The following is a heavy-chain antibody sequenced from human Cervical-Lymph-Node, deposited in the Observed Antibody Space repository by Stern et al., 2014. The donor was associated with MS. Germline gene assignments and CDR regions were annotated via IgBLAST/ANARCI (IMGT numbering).Heavy chain of an antibody. J-gene: IGHJ4*02. D-gene: IGHD3-22*01. CDR3: ARVPNYYDTTSFDY. V-gene: IGHV4-61*01. CDR2: IDYSGST. Sequence: QVQLQESGPGVVKPSETLSLTCIVSGGSVSSGSYDWSWIRQSSGKALEWIGNIDYSGSTKYNPSLKGRVTISVDTSKNQFSLKMSSVTAADTAVYYCARVPNYYDTTSFDYWGQGTLVTVSS. CDR1: GGSVSSGSYD.